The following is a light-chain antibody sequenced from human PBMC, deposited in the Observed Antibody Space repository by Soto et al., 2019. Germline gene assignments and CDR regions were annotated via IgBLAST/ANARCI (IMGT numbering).Light chain of an antibody. J-gene: IGKJ1*01. Sequence: DIQMTQSPSTLSASVGDRVTITCRASQSISSWLAWYQQKPGKAPKLLIYDASSLESGVPSRFSGSGSGTEFTLTISSLQPDDFATYYCQQYKSYGTFGQGTKVDIK. CDR2: DAS. CDR3: QQYKSYGT. CDR1: QSISSW. V-gene: IGKV1-5*01.